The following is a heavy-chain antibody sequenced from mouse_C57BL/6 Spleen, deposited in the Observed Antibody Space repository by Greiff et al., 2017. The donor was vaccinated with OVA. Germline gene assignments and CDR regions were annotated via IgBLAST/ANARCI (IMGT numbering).Heavy chain of an antibody. CDR1: GYAFSSYW. D-gene: IGHD1-1*01. J-gene: IGHJ1*03. CDR3: ARRGGSSPLYWYFDV. V-gene: IGHV1-80*01. Sequence: QVQLQQSGAELVKPGASVKISCKASGYAFSSYWMNWVKQRPGKGLEWIGQIYPGDGDTNYNGKFKGKATLTADKSSSTAYMQLSSLTSEDSAVYFCARRGGSSPLYWYFDVWGTGTTVTVSS. CDR2: IYPGDGDT.